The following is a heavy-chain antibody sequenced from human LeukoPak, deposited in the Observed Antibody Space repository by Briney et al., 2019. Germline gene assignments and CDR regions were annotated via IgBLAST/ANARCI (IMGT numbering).Heavy chain of an antibody. CDR3: ARGAVAGTGG. J-gene: IGHJ4*02. V-gene: IGHV3-21*01. CDR1: GFTFSSYS. CDR2: ISSRSSYI. D-gene: IGHD6-19*01. Sequence: GGSLRLSCAASGFTFSSYSMNWVRHARGKGLECVSSISSRSSYIYYADSVKGRFTIPRDNDKNSLYLQMNSRRAEDTAVYYCARGAVAGTGGWGQGTLVTVSS.